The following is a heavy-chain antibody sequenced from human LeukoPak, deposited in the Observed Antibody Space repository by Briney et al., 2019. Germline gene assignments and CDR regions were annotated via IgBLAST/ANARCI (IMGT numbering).Heavy chain of an antibody. J-gene: IGHJ4*02. Sequence: TGGSLRLSCAASGFTFSSFWMSWVRQAPGKGLEGVANIKQDGSEKYYVDSVKGRFTISRDNAKNSLYLQMNSLRTEDPAVYYCASGSSTSSLFDYWGQGTLVTVSS. D-gene: IGHD2-2*01. CDR3: ASGSSTSSLFDY. CDR2: IKQDGSEK. V-gene: IGHV3-7*01. CDR1: GFTFSSFW.